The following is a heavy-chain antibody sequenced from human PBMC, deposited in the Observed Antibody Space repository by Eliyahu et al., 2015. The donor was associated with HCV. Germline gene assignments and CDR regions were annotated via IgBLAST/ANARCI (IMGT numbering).Heavy chain of an antibody. Sequence: QVQLQQWGAGXLKPSETLSLTCAVYGGSFSGXYWSWIRQPPGKGLXWIGEINHTGSTNYNPTLKSRVTISVDTSKNQFSLKLSSVTAADTAVYYCARTRVHRPLRHAYYYYGMDVWGQGTTVTVSS. D-gene: IGHD2-8*01. CDR3: ARTRVHRPLRHAYYYYGMDV. CDR2: INHTGST. J-gene: IGHJ6*02. CDR1: GGSFSGXY. V-gene: IGHV4-34*01.